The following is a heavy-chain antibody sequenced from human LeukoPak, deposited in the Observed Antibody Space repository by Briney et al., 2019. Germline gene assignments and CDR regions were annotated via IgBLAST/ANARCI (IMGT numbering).Heavy chain of an antibody. CDR3: ARAGSMVGAIDAFDI. Sequence: SETLSLTCTVSGGSISSYYWSWIRLPPGKGLEWIGYIYYSGRTNYNPSLKSRVTISVDTSKNQFSVKLRSVTAADTAVYYCARAGSMVGAIDAFDIWGQGTMVTVSS. V-gene: IGHV4-59*01. CDR1: GGSISSYY. J-gene: IGHJ3*02. CDR2: IYYSGRT. D-gene: IGHD1-26*01.